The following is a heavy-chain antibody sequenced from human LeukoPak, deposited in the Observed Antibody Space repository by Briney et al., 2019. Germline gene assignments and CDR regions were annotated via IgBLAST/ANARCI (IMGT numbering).Heavy chain of an antibody. CDR2: MNPNSGNT. V-gene: IGHV1-8*01. CDR1: GYTFTSYD. Sequence: ASVNVSCKASGYTFTSYDFNWVRQASGQGLEWMGWMNPNSGNTGYAQKFQGRVTMTRNTSISTAYMELSSLRSEDTAVYYCARGLYFGSGTSIIHYYAMDVWGQGATVTVSS. J-gene: IGHJ6*02. D-gene: IGHD3-10*01. CDR3: ARGLYFGSGTSIIHYYAMDV.